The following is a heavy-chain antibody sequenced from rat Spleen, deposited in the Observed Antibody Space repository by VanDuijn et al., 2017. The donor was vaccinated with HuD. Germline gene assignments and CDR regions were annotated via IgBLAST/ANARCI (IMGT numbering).Heavy chain of an antibody. V-gene: IGHV5-17*01. Sequence: EVQLVESGGGLVQPGRSLKFSCAASGFTFSDYAMAWVRQAPKKGLEWVATIVSDGSSTYYRDSVKGRFTISRDNAKSTLYLQMDSLRSEDTATFYCAKRDYDGYYPFAYWGQGTLVTVSS. CDR2: IVSDGSST. CDR3: AKRDYDGYYPFAY. D-gene: IGHD1-12*03. CDR1: GFTFSDYA. J-gene: IGHJ3*01.